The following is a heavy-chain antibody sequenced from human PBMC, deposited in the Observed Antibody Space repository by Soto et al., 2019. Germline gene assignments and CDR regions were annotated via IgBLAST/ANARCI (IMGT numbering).Heavy chain of an antibody. CDR1: GFTFSSYG. V-gene: IGHV3-30*18. Sequence: GGSLRLSCAASGFTFSSYGMHWVRQAPGKGLEWVAVISYDGSNKYYADSVKGRFTISRDNSKNTLYLQMNSLRAEDTAVYYCAKDQRRKYSSSLSYGMDVWGQGTTVTVPS. D-gene: IGHD6-13*01. CDR2: ISYDGSNK. CDR3: AKDQRRKYSSSLSYGMDV. J-gene: IGHJ6*02.